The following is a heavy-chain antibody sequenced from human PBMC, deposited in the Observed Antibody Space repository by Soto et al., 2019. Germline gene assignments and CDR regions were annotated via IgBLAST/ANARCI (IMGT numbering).Heavy chain of an antibody. Sequence: ASVKVSCKASGYTFTSYDINWVRQATGQGLEWMGWMNPNSGNTGYAQKFQGRVTMTRNTSISTAYMELSSLRSEDTAVYYCARSRSITIFGATDHDVFDFWGQGSMVIVSS. CDR2: MNPNSGNT. J-gene: IGHJ3*01. V-gene: IGHV1-8*01. CDR3: ARSRSITIFGATDHDVFDF. CDR1: GYTFTSYD. D-gene: IGHD3-3*01.